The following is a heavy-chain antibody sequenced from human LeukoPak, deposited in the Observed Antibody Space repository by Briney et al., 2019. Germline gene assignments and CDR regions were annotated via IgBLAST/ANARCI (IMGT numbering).Heavy chain of an antibody. J-gene: IGHJ4*02. CDR2: ICYSGST. CDR1: GGSISSYY. V-gene: IGHV4-59*08. D-gene: IGHD2-2*01. Sequence: SETLSLTCTVSGGSISSYYWSWIRQPPGKGLEWIGDICYSGSTNYNPSLKSRVTISLDTSKNQCSLKLSSVTAADTAVYYCARHGLYCSSTSCYSPYFDYWGQGTLVTVSS. CDR3: ARHGLYCSSTSCYSPYFDY.